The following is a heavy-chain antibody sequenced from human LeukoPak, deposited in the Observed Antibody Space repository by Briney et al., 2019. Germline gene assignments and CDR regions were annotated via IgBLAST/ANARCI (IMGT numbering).Heavy chain of an antibody. Sequence: SETLSLTCNVSGGSISSYSWSWIRQPPGKGLEWIGPIYYSGRTNYNPSLKSRVTISVDTSKNQFSLRLRSVTAADTAVYYCARNNYDFWSGYPFDYWGQGTLVTVSS. CDR3: ARNNYDFWSGYPFDY. J-gene: IGHJ4*02. CDR2: IYYSGRT. V-gene: IGHV4-59*01. D-gene: IGHD3-3*01. CDR1: GGSISSYS.